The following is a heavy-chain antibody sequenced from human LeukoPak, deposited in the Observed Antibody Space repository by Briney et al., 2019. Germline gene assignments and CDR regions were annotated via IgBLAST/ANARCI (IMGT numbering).Heavy chain of an antibody. V-gene: IGHV1-2*02. Sequence: ASVKVSCKASGYXFIDYYIHWVRQAPGQGLEFLGWISPDSGGTNYPQKFQGRVTLTRDTSISTAYMELSRLRSDDTAVYCCVTLGATNFDYWGQGTLVTVSS. CDR1: GYXFIDYY. CDR2: ISPDSGGT. CDR3: VTLGATNFDY. J-gene: IGHJ4*02. D-gene: IGHD1-26*01.